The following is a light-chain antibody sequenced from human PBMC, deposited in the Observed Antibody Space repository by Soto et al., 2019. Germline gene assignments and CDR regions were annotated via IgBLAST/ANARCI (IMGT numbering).Light chain of an antibody. J-gene: IGLJ2*01. CDR2: DNN. V-gene: IGLV1-51*01. CDR3: GTWDSSLSAV. Sequence: QSVLTQPPSVSAAPGQKVTISCSGSSSNIGNNYVSWYQQLPGTAPKLLIYDNNKRPSGIPDRFSGSKSGTSATLGITGLQTGDEVDYHCGTWDSSLSAVFGGGTKVTVL. CDR1: SSNIGNNY.